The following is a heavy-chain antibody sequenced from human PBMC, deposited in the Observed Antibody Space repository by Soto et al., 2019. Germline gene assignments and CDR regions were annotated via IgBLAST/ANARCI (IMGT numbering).Heavy chain of an antibody. CDR2: IYSGGST. V-gene: IGHV3-53*01. J-gene: IGHJ6*02. CDR1: GFTVSSNY. Sequence: QTGGSLRLSCAASGFTVSSNYMSWVRQAPGKGLEWVSVIYSGGSTYYADSVKGRFTISRDNSKNTLYLQMNSLRAEDTAVYYCARMGVNKNGMDVWGQGTTVTVSS. D-gene: IGHD3-10*01. CDR3: ARMGVNKNGMDV.